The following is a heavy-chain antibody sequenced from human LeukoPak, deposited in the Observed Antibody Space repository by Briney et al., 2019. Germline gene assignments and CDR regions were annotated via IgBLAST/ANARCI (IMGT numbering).Heavy chain of an antibody. CDR2: IKQDGSEK. CDR3: TREGSSSWYVDWFDP. J-gene: IGHJ5*02. D-gene: IGHD6-13*01. Sequence: GGSLRLSCAASGFTFSSYWMTWVRQAPGKGLEWVANIKQDGSEKYYVDSVKGRFTISRDNAKNSLYLQMNSLKTEDTAVYYCTREGSSSWYVDWFDPWGQGTLVTVSS. CDR1: GFTFSSYW. V-gene: IGHV3-7*03.